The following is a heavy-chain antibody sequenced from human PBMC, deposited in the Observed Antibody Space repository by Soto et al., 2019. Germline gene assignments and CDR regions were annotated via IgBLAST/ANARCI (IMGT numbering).Heavy chain of an antibody. J-gene: IGHJ4*02. D-gene: IGHD5-12*01. CDR1: RVTISTYY. Sequence: SENLSLTCAVSRVTISTYYWSWIRQPPGKGLEWIGYNYHSGTTNYNPSLKSRVTISVDTSKNQFSLRLTSVTAADAAIYYCVREAYIGYGHAIDHWGQGTLVTVSS. V-gene: IGHV4-59*01. CDR2: NYHSGTT. CDR3: VREAYIGYGHAIDH.